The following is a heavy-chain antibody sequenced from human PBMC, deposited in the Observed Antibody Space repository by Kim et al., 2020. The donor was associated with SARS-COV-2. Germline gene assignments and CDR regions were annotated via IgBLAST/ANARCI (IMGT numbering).Heavy chain of an antibody. Sequence: TSLKTRLTISKDTSKNQVVLTMTNMDPVDTATYYCARTGSIAAHHDAFDIWGQGTMVTVSS. CDR3: ARTGSIAAHHDAFDI. J-gene: IGHJ3*02. D-gene: IGHD6-6*01. V-gene: IGHV2-70*01.